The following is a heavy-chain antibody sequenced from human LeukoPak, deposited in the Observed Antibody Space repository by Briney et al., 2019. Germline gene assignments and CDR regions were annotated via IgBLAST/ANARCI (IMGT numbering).Heavy chain of an antibody. J-gene: IGHJ1*01. CDR2: ISGSGGST. CDR3: AKDWYCSSTSCYGYFQH. CDR1: GFTFSSYA. V-gene: IGHV3-23*01. Sequence: GGSLRLSCAASGFTFSSYAMSWVRQAPGKGLEWVSAISGSGGSTYYADSVKGRFTISRDNSKNTLYLQMNSLRAEDTAVYYCAKDWYCSSTSCYGYFQHWGQGTLVTVSS. D-gene: IGHD2-2*01.